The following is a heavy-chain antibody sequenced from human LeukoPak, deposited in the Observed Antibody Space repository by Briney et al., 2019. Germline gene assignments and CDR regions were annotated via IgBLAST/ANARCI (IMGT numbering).Heavy chain of an antibody. D-gene: IGHD2-2*01. CDR3: ARVVVSRSTSCCPFDY. Sequence: SETLSLTCTVSGGSISSGGYYWSWIRQHPGKGLEWIGYIYYSGSTYYNPSLKSRVTISVDTPKNQSSLKLSSVTAAAPPVYSCARVVVSRSTSCCPFDYWGQGTLVTVSS. CDR1: GGSISSGGYY. V-gene: IGHV4-31*03. CDR2: IYYSGST. J-gene: IGHJ4*02.